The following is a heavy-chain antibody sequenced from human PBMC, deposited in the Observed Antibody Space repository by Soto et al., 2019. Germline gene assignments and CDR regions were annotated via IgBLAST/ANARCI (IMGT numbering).Heavy chain of an antibody. CDR2: IYYSGST. CDR1: GGSISSSSYY. Sequence: PSETLSLTCTVSGGSISSSSYYWGWIRQPPGKGLEWIGSIYYSGSTYYNPSLKSRVTISVDTSKNQFSLKLSSVTAADTAVYYCARVYSSDEACDYWGQGTLVTVSS. J-gene: IGHJ4*02. CDR3: ARVYSSDEACDY. V-gene: IGHV4-39*01. D-gene: IGHD6-19*01.